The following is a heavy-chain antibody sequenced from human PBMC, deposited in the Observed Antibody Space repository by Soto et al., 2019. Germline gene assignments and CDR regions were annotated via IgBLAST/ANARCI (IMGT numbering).Heavy chain of an antibody. CDR3: ARVAVAGPSDSFDI. CDR1: GFTFSSYS. V-gene: IGHV3-21*01. CDR2: ISSSSSYI. D-gene: IGHD6-19*01. Sequence: EVQLVESGGGLVKPGGSLRLSCAASGFTFSSYSMNWVRQAPGKGLEWVSSISSSSSYIYYADSVKGRFTISRDNAKNSLYLQMNSLRAEDTAVDYCARVAVAGPSDSFDIWGQGTMVTVSS. J-gene: IGHJ3*02.